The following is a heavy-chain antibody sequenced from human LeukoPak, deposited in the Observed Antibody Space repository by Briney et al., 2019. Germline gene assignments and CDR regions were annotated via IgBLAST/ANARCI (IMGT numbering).Heavy chain of an antibody. CDR3: ARLPYCSSTSCPNWFDP. CDR2: ISAYNGNT. Sequence: ATVTDSCKDSGYTFTRYGSRWVRQAPGQRLEWMGWISAYNGNTNYAQKLQGRVTMTTDTSTSTAYMELRSLRSDDTAVYYCARLPYCSSTSCPNWFDPWGQGTLVTVSS. V-gene: IGHV1-18*04. D-gene: IGHD2-2*01. CDR1: GYTFTRYG. J-gene: IGHJ5*02.